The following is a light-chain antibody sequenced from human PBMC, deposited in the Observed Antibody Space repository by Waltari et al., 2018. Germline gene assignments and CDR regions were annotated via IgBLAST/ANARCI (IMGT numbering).Light chain of an antibody. CDR3: QQYDNLPLT. J-gene: IGKJ4*01. CDR1: QDMSNY. V-gene: IGKV1-33*01. Sequence: DLQMTWSPSFLSASLGSRVSITCQASQDMSNYLNWYQQKPGKAPNLLIYDASNLETGVPSRFSGSGSGTDLTFTISSLQPEDIATYYCQQYDNLPLTFGGGTKVEIK. CDR2: DAS.